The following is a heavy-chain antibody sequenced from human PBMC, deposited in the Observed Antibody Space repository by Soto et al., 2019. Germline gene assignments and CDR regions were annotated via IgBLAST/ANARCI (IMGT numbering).Heavy chain of an antibody. CDR2: IYYSGST. D-gene: IGHD5-12*01. CDR1: GGSFSSSSYY. V-gene: IGHV4-39*01. J-gene: IGHJ6*03. CDR3: ARLSSGYDPYYYYYYMDV. Sequence: SETLSLTCTVSGGSFSSSSYYWGWIRQPPGKGLEWIGSIYYSGSTYYNPSLKSRVTISVDTSKNQFSLKLSSVTAADTAVYYCARLSSGYDPYYYYYYMDVWGKGTTVTVSS.